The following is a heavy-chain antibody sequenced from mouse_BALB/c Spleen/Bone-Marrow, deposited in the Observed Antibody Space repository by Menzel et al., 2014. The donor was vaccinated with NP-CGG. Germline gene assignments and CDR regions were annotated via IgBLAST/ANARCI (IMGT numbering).Heavy chain of an antibody. D-gene: IGHD2-14*01. CDR2: ISGYYGDA. J-gene: IGHJ4*01. CDR1: GYTFTDHA. CDR3: ARSGKVRNAMDY. V-gene: IGHV1S137*01. Sequence: QVQLQQSGAKLVRPGVSVKISCTGSGYTFTDHAIHWVKRSHAKSLEWIGVISGYYGDAIYNQKFKGKATMTVDKSSSTAYMELARLTSEDSAIYYCARSGKVRNAMDYWGQGTSAPVSS.